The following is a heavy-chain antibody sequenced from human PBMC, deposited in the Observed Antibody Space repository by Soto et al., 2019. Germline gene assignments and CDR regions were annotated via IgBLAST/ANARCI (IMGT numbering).Heavy chain of an antibody. CDR1: GLTFSNYA. CDR3: VRDSVSANTDWTLRFEY. CDR2: MSGSSSTT. J-gene: IGHJ4*02. D-gene: IGHD6-19*01. Sequence: PGGSLRLSCATSGLTFSNYAMSWVRQAPGGGLEWVSSMSGSSSTTYYADSVRGRFTISRDRSKNTLYLQMSSLRAEDTALYYCVRDSVSANTDWTLRFEYWGQGALVTVSS. V-gene: IGHV3-23*01.